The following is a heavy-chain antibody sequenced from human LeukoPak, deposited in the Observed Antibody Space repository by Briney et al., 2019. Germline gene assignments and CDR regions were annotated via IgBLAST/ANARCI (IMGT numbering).Heavy chain of an antibody. D-gene: IGHD1-26*01. V-gene: IGHV3-23*01. Sequence: GGSLRLSCAASGFTFSSYAMSWVGQAPGKGLEWVSAISGSGGSTYYADSVKGRFTISRDDSKNTLYLQMNSLRADDTAVYYCAKDLGRYRNNFFDYWGQGNLVTVSS. CDR3: AKDLGRYRNNFFDY. CDR1: GFTFSSYA. CDR2: ISGSGGST. J-gene: IGHJ4*02.